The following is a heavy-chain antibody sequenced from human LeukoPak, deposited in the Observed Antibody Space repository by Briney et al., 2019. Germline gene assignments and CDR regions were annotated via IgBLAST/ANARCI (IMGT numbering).Heavy chain of an antibody. Sequence: GGSLRLSCAASGFTFSSYAMSWVRQAPGKGLEWVSAISGSGGGTSYADSVKGRFTISRDNSKNTLSLQVNSLRAEDTAVYYCAKDAYTSSWYRFDPWGQGTLVTVSS. D-gene: IGHD6-13*01. V-gene: IGHV3-23*01. CDR3: AKDAYTSSWYRFDP. CDR2: ISGSGGGT. J-gene: IGHJ5*02. CDR1: GFTFSSYA.